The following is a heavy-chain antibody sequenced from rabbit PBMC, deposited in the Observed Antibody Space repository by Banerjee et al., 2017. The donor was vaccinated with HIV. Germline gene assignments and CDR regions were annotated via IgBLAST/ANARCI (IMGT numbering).Heavy chain of an antibody. Sequence: QEQLVESGGGLVTLGGSLKLSCVASGFDLSRYYYMCWVRQAPGKGLELIACIDTNSDSTSYASWAKGRFTISKTSSTTVTLQMTSLTAADTATYFCARWGYGMDLWGPGTLVTVS. J-gene: IGHJ6*01. CDR3: ARWGYGMDL. V-gene: IGHV1S45*01. CDR2: IDTNSDST. CDR1: GFDLSRYYY. D-gene: IGHD3-1*01.